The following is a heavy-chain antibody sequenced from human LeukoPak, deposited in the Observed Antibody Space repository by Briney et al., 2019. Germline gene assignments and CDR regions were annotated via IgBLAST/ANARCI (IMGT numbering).Heavy chain of an antibody. J-gene: IGHJ4*02. CDR2: IYVSRTT. Sequence: SETLSLTCSVSGDSISNYYWYWIRQPAGKGLEWIGRIYVSRTTNYNPSLESRVTMSVDTSKNQFSLRRSSVTAADTAVYYCAREGGYDQIDFGGQGNLVTVSS. CDR3: AREGGYDQIDF. CDR1: GDSISNYY. V-gene: IGHV4-4*07. D-gene: IGHD5-12*01.